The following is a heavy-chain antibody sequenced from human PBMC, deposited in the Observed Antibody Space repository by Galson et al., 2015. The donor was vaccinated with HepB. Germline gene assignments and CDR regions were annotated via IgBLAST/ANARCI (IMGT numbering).Heavy chain of an antibody. D-gene: IGHD3-9*01. Sequence: SLRLSCAASGFTVSSNYMSWVRQAPGKGLEWVSVIYSGGSTYYADSVKGRFTISRDNSKNTLHLQMNSLRAEDTAVYYCAREGYDILTGPFGGMDVWGQGTTVTVSS. CDR1: GFTVSSNY. CDR3: AREGYDILTGPFGGMDV. J-gene: IGHJ6*02. V-gene: IGHV3-53*01. CDR2: IYSGGST.